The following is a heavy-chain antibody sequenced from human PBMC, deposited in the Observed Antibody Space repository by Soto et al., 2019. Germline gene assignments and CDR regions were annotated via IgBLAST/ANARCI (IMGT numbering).Heavy chain of an antibody. CDR3: ARDEGLYLYYYDSSGYYYVY. CDR2: INPSGGST. V-gene: IGHV1-46*01. CDR1: GYTFTSYY. Sequence: GASVKVSCKASGYTFTSYYMHWVRQAPGQGLEWMGIINPSGGSTSYAQKFQGRVTMTRDTSTSTVYMELSSLRSEDTAVYYCARDEGLYLYYYDSSGYYYVYWGQGTLVTVSS. J-gene: IGHJ4*02. D-gene: IGHD3-22*01.